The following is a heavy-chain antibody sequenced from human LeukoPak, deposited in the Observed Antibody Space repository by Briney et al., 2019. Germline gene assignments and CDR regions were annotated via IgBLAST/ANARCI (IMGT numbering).Heavy chain of an antibody. Sequence: PGESLKISCKGSGYTFTNYWITWVRQMPGKVVEWMGRLDPSDSYSDYSPSFQGHVTVSVDKSISTAYLEWSSLKASDTAMYYCARQYGSGSSISPDFDYWGQGTLVTVSS. CDR1: GYTFTNYW. V-gene: IGHV5-10-1*01. D-gene: IGHD6-19*01. J-gene: IGHJ4*02. CDR3: ARQYGSGSSISPDFDY. CDR2: LDPSDSYS.